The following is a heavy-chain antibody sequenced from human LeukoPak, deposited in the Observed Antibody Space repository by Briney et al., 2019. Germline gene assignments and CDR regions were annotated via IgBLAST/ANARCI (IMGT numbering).Heavy chain of an antibody. V-gene: IGHV1-2*02. J-gene: IGHJ4*02. CDR2: INPNSGGT. Sequence: ASVQVSCKASGYTFTGYYMHWVRQAPGQGLEWMGWINPNSGGTNYAQKFQGRVTMTRDTSISTAYMELSRLRSDDTAVYYCARVAHYDYVWGSYRPDYWGQGTLVTVSS. D-gene: IGHD3-16*02. CDR1: GYTFTGYY. CDR3: ARVAHYDYVWGSYRPDY.